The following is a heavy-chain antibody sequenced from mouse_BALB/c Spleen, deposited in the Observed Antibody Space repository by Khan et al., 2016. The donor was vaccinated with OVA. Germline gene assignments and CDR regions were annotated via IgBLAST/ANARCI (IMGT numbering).Heavy chain of an antibody. CDR3: ARYASSPYYTMDY. CDR2: INTYNDGT. CDR1: GYTFTNYV. V-gene: IGHV1S136*01. Sequence: VQLQQSGPELVKPGASVKMSCKASGYTFTNYVMHWVKQKPGQGLAWIGYINTYNDGTIYNENFKGKATLTSDTSSTTASMELSSLTSDDSAVYYCARYASSPYYTMDYWGQGTSVTVSS. J-gene: IGHJ4*01. D-gene: IGHD1-1*01.